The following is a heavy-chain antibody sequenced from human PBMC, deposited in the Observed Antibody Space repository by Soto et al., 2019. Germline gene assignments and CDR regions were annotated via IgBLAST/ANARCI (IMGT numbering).Heavy chain of an antibody. CDR1: GYTFTNYW. CDR2: IYPGDSDT. J-gene: IGHJ6*02. Sequence: PVASLTLSCNGSGYTFTNYWIGWVRQMPGKGLEWMGIIYPGDSDTKYNPSFQGQVTISADKSITTTYLRWTSLKASDTAIYYCAASIFYYGMDVWGQGTTVTVSS. V-gene: IGHV5-51*01. CDR3: AASIFYYGMDV.